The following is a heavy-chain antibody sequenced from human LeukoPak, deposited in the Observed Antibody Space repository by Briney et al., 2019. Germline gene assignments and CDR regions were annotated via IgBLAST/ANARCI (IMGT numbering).Heavy chain of an antibody. J-gene: IGHJ4*02. D-gene: IGHD3-16*02. Sequence: SETLSLTCTVSGGSISSFYYWSWIRQPPGKGLEWIGEINHSGSTNYNPSLKSRVTISVDTSKNQFSLKLSSVTAADTAVYYCARGVGYDYVWGSYRSRLFYFDYWGQGTLVTVSS. V-gene: IGHV4-34*01. CDR1: GGSISSFYY. CDR2: INHSGST. CDR3: ARGVGYDYVWGSYRSRLFYFDY.